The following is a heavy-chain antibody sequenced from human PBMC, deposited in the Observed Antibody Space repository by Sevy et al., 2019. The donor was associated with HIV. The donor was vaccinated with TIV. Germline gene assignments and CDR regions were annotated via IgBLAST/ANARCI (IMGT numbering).Heavy chain of an antibody. D-gene: IGHD5-12*01. CDR2: MGTAGDT. J-gene: IGHJ6*02. CDR3: ARGVHFSGRWLRFRYYGMDV. Sequence: GGSLRLSCAASGFTFSSYDMHWVRQATGKGLEWVSAMGTAGDTYYPGSVKGRFTISRENAKNSLYLQMNSLGAGDTAVYYCARGVHFSGRWLRFRYYGMDVWGQGTTVTVSS. CDR1: GFTFSSYD. V-gene: IGHV3-13*01.